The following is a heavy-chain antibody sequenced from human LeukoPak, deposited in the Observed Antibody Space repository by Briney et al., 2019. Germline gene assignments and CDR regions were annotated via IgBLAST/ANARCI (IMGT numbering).Heavy chain of an antibody. Sequence: PSETLSLTCTVSGGSISSSSYYWGWIRQPPGKGLEWIGSIYHSGTTYYNPSLKSRVTISADTSKNQFSLKLSSVTAADTAVYYCAALLTYCSGGSCPFDNWGQGTLVTVSS. CDR2: IYHSGTT. D-gene: IGHD2-15*01. CDR3: AALLTYCSGGSCPFDN. J-gene: IGHJ4*02. V-gene: IGHV4-39*07. CDR1: GGSISSSSYY.